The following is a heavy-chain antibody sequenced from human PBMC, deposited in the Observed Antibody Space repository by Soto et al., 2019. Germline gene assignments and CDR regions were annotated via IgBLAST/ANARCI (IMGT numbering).Heavy chain of an antibody. V-gene: IGHV1-69*19. J-gene: IGHJ6*02. D-gene: IGHD6-13*01. CDR2: IIPVFGIV. Sequence: QLQLAQSGADVKKAGSSVKVSCKASGGTLSNSAFSWVRQAPGQGLEWMGGIIPVFGIVNYAQKFQDRVTITADESTSTAYMELRSLRSEDTAVYYCARGGYSSTWSNLLDRSGLDVWGQGTTVTVSS. CDR1: GGTLSNSA. CDR3: ARGGYSSTWSNLLDRSGLDV.